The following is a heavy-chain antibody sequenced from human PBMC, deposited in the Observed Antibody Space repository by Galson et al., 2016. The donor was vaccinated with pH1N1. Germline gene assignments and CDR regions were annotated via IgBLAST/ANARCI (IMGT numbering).Heavy chain of an antibody. D-gene: IGHD3-10*01. V-gene: IGHV3-7*01. CDR2: IKEDGSER. CDR3: AREMRFGELGVWFDP. CDR1: AFTFSRYW. Sequence: SLRLSCAASAFTFSRYWMSWVRQAPGKGLEWVANIKEDGSERYYVDSVKGRFTISRDNAKKTLYLQMNSLRAEDTAVYYCAREMRFGELGVWFDPWGQGTLVTVSS. J-gene: IGHJ5*02.